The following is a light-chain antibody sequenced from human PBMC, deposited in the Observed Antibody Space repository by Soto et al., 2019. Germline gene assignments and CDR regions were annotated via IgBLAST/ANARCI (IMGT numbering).Light chain of an antibody. J-gene: IGKJ5*01. CDR1: QSISSW. CDR2: DAS. V-gene: IGKV1-5*01. Sequence: DIQMTPSPSALSASVGDRATITCRASQSISSWLAWYQQKPGKAPKLLIYDASTLQSGVPSRYSGSGSGTEFTLTISNLQPDDFATYYCQQYESYSPWTFGQGTRLEIK. CDR3: QQYESYSPWT.